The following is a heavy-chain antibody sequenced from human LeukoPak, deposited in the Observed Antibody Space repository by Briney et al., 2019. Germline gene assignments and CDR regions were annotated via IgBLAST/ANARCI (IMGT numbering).Heavy chain of an antibody. CDR3: AREAIGTTKSDDAFDI. D-gene: IGHD1-1*01. Sequence: PGGSLRLSCAATGLTFSNFPMHWVRQAPGKGLEWVAVISYDGNTKYYADSVKGRFAITRDNSKNTLFLQMNSLRDEDTAVYYCAREAIGTTKSDDAFDIWGQGTMVTVSS. J-gene: IGHJ3*02. V-gene: IGHV3-30*09. CDR1: GLTFSNFP. CDR2: ISYDGNTK.